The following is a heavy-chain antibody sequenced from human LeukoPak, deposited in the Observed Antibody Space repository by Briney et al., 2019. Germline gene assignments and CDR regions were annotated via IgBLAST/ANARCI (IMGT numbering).Heavy chain of an antibody. Sequence: GGSLRLSCAASGFTFSSYAMHWVRQAPGKGLEWVAVISYDGSNKYYADSVKGRFTISRDNSKNTLYLQMNSLRAEDTAVYYCAREEGLTIIVPDAFDIWGQGPMVTVSS. CDR2: ISYDGSNK. CDR1: GFTFSSYA. D-gene: IGHD3-22*01. V-gene: IGHV3-30*04. CDR3: AREEGLTIIVPDAFDI. J-gene: IGHJ3*02.